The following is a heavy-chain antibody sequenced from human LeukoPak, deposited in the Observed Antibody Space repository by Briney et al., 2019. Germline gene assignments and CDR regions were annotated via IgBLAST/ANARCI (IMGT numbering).Heavy chain of an antibody. V-gene: IGHV3-21*01. CDR3: AREESSSWYGGDWFDP. D-gene: IGHD6-13*01. CDR1: GFTLSSYS. Sequence: GGSLRLSCAASGFTLSSYSMNWVRQAPGNGLGWVSSISSNSSYIYYADSVKGRFTISRDNAKNSVYLQMNSLRAEDTAVYYCAREESSSWYGGDWFDPWGQGTLVTVSS. CDR2: ISSNSSYI. J-gene: IGHJ5*02.